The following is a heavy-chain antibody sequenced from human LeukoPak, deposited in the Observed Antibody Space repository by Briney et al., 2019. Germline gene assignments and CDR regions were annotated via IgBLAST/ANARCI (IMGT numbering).Heavy chain of an antibody. V-gene: IGHV3-30*18. CDR1: GLTFSGSG. J-gene: IGHJ6*04. CDR2: ISYDGSNK. Sequence: AGGSLRLACAASGLTFSGSGMESARQAPGRGLEWLTVISYDGSNKYYADWVKGRFSISRDNSRNTFYLQMNSLRAEDTAVYYCAKDGLYDSMVRGIKTSNCYGMDVWGKGTKVTVSS. D-gene: IGHD3-10*01. CDR3: AKDGLYDSMVRGIKTSNCYGMDV.